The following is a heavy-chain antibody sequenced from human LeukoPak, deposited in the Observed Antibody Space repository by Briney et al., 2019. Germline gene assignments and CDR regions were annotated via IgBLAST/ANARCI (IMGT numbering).Heavy chain of an antibody. D-gene: IGHD3-22*01. V-gene: IGHV1-3*01. CDR3: ARDLDSSGYHFDY. J-gene: IGHJ4*02. CDR2: INAGNGNT. CDR1: GYTFTSYA. Sequence: ASVKVSCKASGYTFTSYAMHWVRQAPGQRLEWMGWINAGNGNTKYSQKFQGRVTITRDTSASTAYMELSSLRSEDTAVYYCARDLDSSGYHFDYWGQGTLVTVSS.